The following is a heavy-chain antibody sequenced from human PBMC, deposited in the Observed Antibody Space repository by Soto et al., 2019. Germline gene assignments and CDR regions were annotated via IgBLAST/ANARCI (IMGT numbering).Heavy chain of an antibody. V-gene: IGHV1-46*01. CDR2: INPSGGST. CDR1: GYTFTSYY. D-gene: IGHD3-22*01. CDR3: AREGDYDSSGLLYYYGMDV. Sequence: ASVKVSCKASGYTFTSYYMHWVRQAPGQGLEWMGIINPSGGSTSYAQKFQGRVTMTRDTSTSTVYMELSSLRSEDTAVYYCAREGDYDSSGLLYYYGMDVWGQGTTVTVPS. J-gene: IGHJ6*02.